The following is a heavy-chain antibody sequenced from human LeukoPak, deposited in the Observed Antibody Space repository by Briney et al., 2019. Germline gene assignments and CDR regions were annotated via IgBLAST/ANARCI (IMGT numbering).Heavy chain of an antibody. Sequence: SETLSLTCTVSGGSISSSSYSWGWIRQPPGKGLEWIGSIYYSGTTYYNPSLKSRVTISVDTSNIQFSLKLSSVAATDTAVYFWARLRFDFWSGYTHPYFDYWGQGTLVTISS. CDR3: ARLRFDFWSGYTHPYFDY. V-gene: IGHV4-39*01. D-gene: IGHD3-3*01. CDR1: GGSISSSSYS. J-gene: IGHJ4*02. CDR2: IYYSGTT.